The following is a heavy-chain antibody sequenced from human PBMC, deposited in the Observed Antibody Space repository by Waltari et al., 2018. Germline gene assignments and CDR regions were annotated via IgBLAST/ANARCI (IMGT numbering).Heavy chain of an antibody. CDR3: ARGPRFWSGYAIDY. D-gene: IGHD3-3*01. CDR1: GGSFSGYY. Sequence: QVQLQQWGAGLLKPSETLSLTCAVYGGSFSGYYWSWIRQPPGKGLEWIGEINHSGSTNYNPSLRSRVTISVDTSKNQFSLKLSSVTAADTAVYYCARGPRFWSGYAIDYWGQGTLVTVSS. CDR2: INHSGST. J-gene: IGHJ4*02. V-gene: IGHV4-34*01.